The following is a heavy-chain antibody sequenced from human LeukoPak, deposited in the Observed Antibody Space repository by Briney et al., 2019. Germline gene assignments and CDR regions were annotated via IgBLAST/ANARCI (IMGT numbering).Heavy chain of an antibody. CDR1: GGSISSYY. Sequence: PSETLSLTCTVSGGSISSYYWSWIRQPPGKGLEWIGYIYSSGSTNYNPSLKGRVTISVDTSKNQFSLKLSSVTAADTAVYYCARIGGYSGRDVLDIWGQGTMVTVSS. D-gene: IGHD5-12*01. V-gene: IGHV4-59*01. CDR3: ARIGGYSGRDVLDI. J-gene: IGHJ3*02. CDR2: IYSSGST.